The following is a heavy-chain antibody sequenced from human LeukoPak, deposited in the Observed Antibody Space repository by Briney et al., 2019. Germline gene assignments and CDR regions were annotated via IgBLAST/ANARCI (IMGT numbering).Heavy chain of an antibody. CDR1: GGTFSSYT. Sequence: SVKVSCKASGGTFSSYTITWVRQAPGQGLEWMGGIIPIFGTANYAQKFQGRVAITADESTSTAYMELSSLRSEDTAVYYCARVNCGGDCYSDRGAFDIWGQGTMVTVSS. V-gene: IGHV1-69*13. CDR3: ARVNCGGDCYSDRGAFDI. J-gene: IGHJ3*02. CDR2: IIPIFGTA. D-gene: IGHD2-21*02.